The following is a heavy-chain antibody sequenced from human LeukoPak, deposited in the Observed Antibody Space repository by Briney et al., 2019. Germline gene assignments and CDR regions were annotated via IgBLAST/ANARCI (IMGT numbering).Heavy chain of an antibody. Sequence: PGGSLRLSCAVSGFPFSIYEMNWVRQAPGKGLEWVSNIGSCGTTIYYADSVKGRFSISRDNAKNSLYLQMNSLRVEDTAVYYCALLAVASDFDYWGQGALVTVSS. J-gene: IGHJ4*02. CDR1: GFPFSIYE. CDR3: ALLAVASDFDY. CDR2: IGSCGTTI. V-gene: IGHV3-48*03. D-gene: IGHD6-19*01.